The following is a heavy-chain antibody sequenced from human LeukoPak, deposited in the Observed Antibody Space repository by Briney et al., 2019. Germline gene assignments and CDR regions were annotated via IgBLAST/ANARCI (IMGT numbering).Heavy chain of an antibody. D-gene: IGHD6-13*01. Sequence: ASVTVSFKASGYTFTGYYMHWVRQAPGQGLEWMGWINPKSGGTNYAQKFQGRVTMTRDTSISTAYMEVSRMTSDDTAVYYCARDSGSSSWECDYWGQGTLVSVSS. CDR2: INPKSGGT. CDR3: ARDSGSSSWECDY. CDR1: GYTFTGYY. V-gene: IGHV1-2*02. J-gene: IGHJ4*02.